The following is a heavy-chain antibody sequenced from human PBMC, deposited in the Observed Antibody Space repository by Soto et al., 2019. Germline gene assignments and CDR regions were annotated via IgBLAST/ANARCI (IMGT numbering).Heavy chain of an antibody. Sequence: GGSLRLSCAASGFTFSSYWMSWVRQAPGKGLEWVANIKQDGSEKYYVDSVKGRFTISRDNAKNSLYLQMNSLRAEDTAVYYCARARYSYGSTVFDYWGQGTLVTVSS. V-gene: IGHV3-7*05. CDR1: GFTFSSYW. CDR3: ARARYSYGSTVFDY. D-gene: IGHD5-18*01. J-gene: IGHJ4*02. CDR2: IKQDGSEK.